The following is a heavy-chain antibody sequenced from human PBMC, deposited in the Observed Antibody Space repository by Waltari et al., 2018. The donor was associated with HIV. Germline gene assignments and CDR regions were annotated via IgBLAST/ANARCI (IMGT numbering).Heavy chain of an antibody. Sequence: EVHLVQSGPEERKPGSTMKISSRVSGYTFPDYYIHWVQEAPGRGLEWMGLIDPEDGETVYAEKFQDRLTITADTSADTVYMELTSLRSDDTAVYYCASLAAAVYFDAWGQGTLLTVSS. CDR3: ASLAAAVYFDA. J-gene: IGHJ4*02. D-gene: IGHD6-13*01. V-gene: IGHV1-69-2*01. CDR2: IDPEDGET. CDR1: GYTFPDYY.